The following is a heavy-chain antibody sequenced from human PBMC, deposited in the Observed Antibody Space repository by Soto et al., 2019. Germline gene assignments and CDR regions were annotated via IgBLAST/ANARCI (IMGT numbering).Heavy chain of an antibody. J-gene: IGHJ6*02. D-gene: IGHD2-2*01. Sequence: PGGSLRLSCAASGFTFSSYAMSWVRQAPGKGPEWVSVLSGSGGSTYYADSVKGRFTISRDNSKNTLYLQLNSLRADDTAVYYCARAPXCSSTSCLSNYYYGMDVWGQGTTVTVSS. CDR2: LSGSGGST. V-gene: IGHV3-23*01. CDR3: ARAPXCSSTSCLSNYYYGMDV. CDR1: GFTFSSYA.